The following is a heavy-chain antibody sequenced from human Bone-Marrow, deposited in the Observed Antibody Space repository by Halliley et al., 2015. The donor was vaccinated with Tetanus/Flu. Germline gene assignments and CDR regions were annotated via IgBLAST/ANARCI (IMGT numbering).Heavy chain of an antibody. V-gene: IGHV1-18*01. D-gene: IGHD7-27*01. J-gene: IGHJ4*02. Sequence: GREWVGWISVYNGHTNYAQKFQDRVTMTADTYTNTAYMELRSLRYADTAVFYCARESGDRDYWGQGTLVTVSS. CDR2: ISVYNGHT. CDR3: ARESGDRDY.